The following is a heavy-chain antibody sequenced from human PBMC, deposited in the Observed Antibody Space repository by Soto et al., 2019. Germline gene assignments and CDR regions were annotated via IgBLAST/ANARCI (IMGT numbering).Heavy chain of an antibody. CDR2: IYWDDDK. CDR3: AHTGSDMTDDAFDI. J-gene: IGHJ3*02. D-gene: IGHD2-21*01. CDR1: GFSLSTSGVG. V-gene: IGHV2-5*02. Sequence: QITLKESGPRLVKPTQTLTLTCTFSGFSLSTSGVGVGWIRQPPGKALEWLALIYWDDDKRYSPSLKSRLTITKDTSKNQVVLTMTNMDPVDTATYYCAHTGSDMTDDAFDIWGQGTMVTVSS.